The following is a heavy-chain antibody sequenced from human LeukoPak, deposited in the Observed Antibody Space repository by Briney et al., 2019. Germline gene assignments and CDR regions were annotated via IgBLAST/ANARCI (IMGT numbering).Heavy chain of an antibody. CDR1: GFTFSDRY. D-gene: IGHD4-17*01. Sequence: GGSLRLSCAASGFTFSDRYMDWVRQAPGKGLEWVGRTRNKANSYTTEYAASVKGRFTISRDDSKNSLYLQMNSLKTEDTAVYYCAREEDYGDLGFKNWGQGTLVTVSS. CDR2: TRNKANSYTT. V-gene: IGHV3-72*01. J-gene: IGHJ4*02. CDR3: AREEDYGDLGFKN.